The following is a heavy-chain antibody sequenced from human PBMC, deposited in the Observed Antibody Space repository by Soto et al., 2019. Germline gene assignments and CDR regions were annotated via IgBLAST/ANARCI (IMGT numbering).Heavy chain of an antibody. CDR3: AKRAGGSSGPLYN. CDR2: ISVGGGNT. D-gene: IGHD6-19*01. CDR1: GFTFSSYA. V-gene: IGHV3-23*01. Sequence: EVQLLESGGGLVQPGGSLRLSCAASGFTFSSYAMNWVRQAPGKGLEWVSGISVGGGNTYYADSVKGRFTISRDNSQNTRYLQRNSLRAEDTAVYFCAKRAGGSSGPLYNWGQGTLVTVSS. J-gene: IGHJ4*02.